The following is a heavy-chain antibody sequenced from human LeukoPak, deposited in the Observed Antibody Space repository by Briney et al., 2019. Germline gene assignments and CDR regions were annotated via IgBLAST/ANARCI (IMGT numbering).Heavy chain of an antibody. CDR3: AKVLSGSQDY. D-gene: IGHD1-26*01. CDR2: ITGGSENT. J-gene: IGHJ4*02. CDR1: GFTFSDHP. V-gene: IGHV3-23*01. Sequence: GGPVRLSCAASGFTFSDHPMRWVRQAPGKGLNWLSTITGGSENTYCAGSVKGRFTISRDNSKNTVYLQMDSLRVEDTAVYYCAKVLSGSQDYWGQGTLVTVSS.